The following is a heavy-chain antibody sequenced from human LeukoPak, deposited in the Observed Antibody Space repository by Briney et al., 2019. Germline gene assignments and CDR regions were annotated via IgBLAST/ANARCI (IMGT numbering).Heavy chain of an antibody. CDR1: GGSFSGYY. CDR2: INHSGST. Sequence: PSETLSLTCAVYGGSFSGYYWSWIRQPPGKGLEWIGEINHSGSTNYNPSLRSRVTISVDTSKNQFSLKLSSVTAADTAVYYCARGPHTGVNYYDSSGYYYWGQGTLVTVSS. D-gene: IGHD3-22*01. CDR3: ARGPHTGVNYYDSSGYYY. J-gene: IGHJ4*02. V-gene: IGHV4-34*01.